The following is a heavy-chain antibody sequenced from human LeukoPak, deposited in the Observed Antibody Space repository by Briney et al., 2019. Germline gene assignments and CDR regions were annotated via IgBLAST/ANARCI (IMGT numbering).Heavy chain of an antibody. CDR2: IYPGDSDT. Sequence: GESLKISCKGSGYSFTSYWIGWVRQMPGKGLEWMGIIYPGDSDTRYSPSLQGQVTISADKSISTAYLQWSSLKASDTAMYYCARSTFPRGYYYGMDVWGQETTVTVSS. V-gene: IGHV5-51*01. CDR1: GYSFTSYW. J-gene: IGHJ6*02. CDR3: ARSTFPRGYYYGMDV. D-gene: IGHD3-16*01.